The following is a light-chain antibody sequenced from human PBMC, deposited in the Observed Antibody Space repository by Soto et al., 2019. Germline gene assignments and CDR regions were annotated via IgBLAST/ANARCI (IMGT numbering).Light chain of an antibody. J-gene: IGKJ5*01. CDR2: DAS. Sequence: EIVLTQSPATLSLSPGERATLSCRASQRVKTYLAWYQQKPGQAPRFLIYDASYRAFGIPARFSGSGSGTNFTLTISSLEPDDFAVYYCQQRTDWPGLSFGQGTRLEIK. V-gene: IGKV3-11*01. CDR3: QQRTDWPGLS. CDR1: QRVKTY.